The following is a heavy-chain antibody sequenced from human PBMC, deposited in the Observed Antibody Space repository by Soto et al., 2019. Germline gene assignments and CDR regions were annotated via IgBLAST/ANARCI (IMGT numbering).Heavy chain of an antibody. Sequence: QVQLQESGPGLVKPSETLSLTCTVSGGSISSYYWSWIRQPPGKGLEWIGYIYYSGSTNYNPSLKSQVTISVDTSKNQFSLKLSSVTAADTAVYYCARGIVVVPAASVDFDYWGQGTLVTVSS. D-gene: IGHD2-2*01. CDR1: GGSISSYY. CDR2: IYYSGST. J-gene: IGHJ4*02. CDR3: ARGIVVVPAASVDFDY. V-gene: IGHV4-59*01.